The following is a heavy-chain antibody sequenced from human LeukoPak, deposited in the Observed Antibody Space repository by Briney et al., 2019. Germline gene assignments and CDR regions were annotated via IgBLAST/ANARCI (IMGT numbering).Heavy chain of an antibody. J-gene: IGHJ4*02. V-gene: IGHV3-23*01. CDR1: GFTVSSNY. Sequence: GGSLRLSCAASGFTVSSNYMSWVRQAPGKGLEWVSGISGSGGITYYVDFVKGRFTISRDNSKNTLYLQMNSLRAEDTAVYYCAKDLTVVENHYWGQGILVTVSS. CDR3: AKDLTVVENHY. CDR2: ISGSGGIT. D-gene: IGHD4-23*01.